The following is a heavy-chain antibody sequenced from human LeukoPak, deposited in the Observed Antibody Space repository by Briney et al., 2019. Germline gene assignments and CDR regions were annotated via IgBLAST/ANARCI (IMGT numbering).Heavy chain of an antibody. CDR3: ALYGGTHQLTNWFDP. CDR2: ISSSSSYI. CDR1: GFTFSSYS. Sequence: GGSLRLSCAASGFTFSSYSMNWVRQAPGKGLEWVSSISSSSSYIYYADSVKGRFTISRDNAKNSLYLQMNSLRAEDTAVYYCALYGGTHQLTNWFDPWGQGTLVTVSS. J-gene: IGHJ5*02. D-gene: IGHD4-23*01. V-gene: IGHV3-21*01.